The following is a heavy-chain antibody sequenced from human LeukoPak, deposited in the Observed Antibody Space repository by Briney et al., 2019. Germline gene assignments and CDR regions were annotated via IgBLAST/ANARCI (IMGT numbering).Heavy chain of an antibody. J-gene: IGHJ4*02. Sequence: ASVKVSCKASGYTFTGYYMHWVRQAPGQGLEWMGWIKPNNGGTNDEQKFQGRVTMTRDTAMSTAYMEQSRVRSDDTAVDYCARSSTVVTPVDHWGQGTLVTVSS. V-gene: IGHV1-2*02. CDR1: GYTFTGYY. CDR2: IKPNNGGT. D-gene: IGHD4-23*01. CDR3: ARSSTVVTPVDH.